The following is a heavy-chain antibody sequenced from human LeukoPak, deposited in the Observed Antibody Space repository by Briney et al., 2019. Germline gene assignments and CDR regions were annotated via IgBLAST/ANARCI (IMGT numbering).Heavy chain of an antibody. CDR2: VYYSGST. CDR3: ARRQVQREGFDY. V-gene: IGHV4-59*01. Sequence: SETLSLTCTVSGFSISSYYWTWIRQPPGKGLEWIGYVYYSGSTNYDSSLKSGVTISVETSKNQFSLKLSSVTAADTAMYYCARRQVQREGFDYWGQGTLVTVSS. CDR1: GFSISSYY. D-gene: IGHD6-25*01. J-gene: IGHJ4*02.